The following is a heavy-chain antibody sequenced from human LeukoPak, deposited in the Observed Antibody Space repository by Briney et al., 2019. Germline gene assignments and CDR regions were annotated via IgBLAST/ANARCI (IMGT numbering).Heavy chain of an antibody. J-gene: IGHJ6*03. Sequence: GGSLRLSCAASGFTFSSYAMSWVRQAPGKGLEWVSAISGSGSGTYYADSVKGRFTISRDNSKNTLYLQMNGLRAEDTAVYYCATRPELSYYYMDVWGKGTTVTVSS. V-gene: IGHV3-23*01. D-gene: IGHD1-1*01. CDR3: ATRPELSYYYMDV. CDR1: GFTFSSYA. CDR2: ISGSGSGT.